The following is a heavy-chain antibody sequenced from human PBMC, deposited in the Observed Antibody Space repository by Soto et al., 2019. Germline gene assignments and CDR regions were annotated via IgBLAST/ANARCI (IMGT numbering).Heavy chain of an antibody. CDR2: IWYDGSNK. V-gene: IGHV3-33*01. CDR1: GFTFSSYG. CDR3: AREEDSSSWYYFDY. D-gene: IGHD6-13*01. Sequence: GGSLRLSCAASGFTFSSYGMHWVRQAPGKGLEWVAVIWYDGSNKYYADSVKGRFTISRDNSKNTLYLQMNSLRAEDTAVYYCAREEDSSSWYYFDYWGQGTLVTVSS. J-gene: IGHJ4*02.